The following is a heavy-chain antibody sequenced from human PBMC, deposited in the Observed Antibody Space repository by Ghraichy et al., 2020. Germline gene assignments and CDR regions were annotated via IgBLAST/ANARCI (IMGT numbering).Heavy chain of an antibody. CDR1: GYTFTGYY. Sequence: ASVKVSCKASGYTFTGYYMHWVRQAPGQGLEWMGWINPNSGGTNYAQKFQGRVTMTRDTSISTAYMELSSLRSDDTAVYYCARDGGHTIFGVVIDYWGQGTLVTVSS. V-gene: IGHV1-2*02. D-gene: IGHD3-3*01. CDR2: INPNSGGT. CDR3: ARDGGHTIFGVVIDY. J-gene: IGHJ4*02.